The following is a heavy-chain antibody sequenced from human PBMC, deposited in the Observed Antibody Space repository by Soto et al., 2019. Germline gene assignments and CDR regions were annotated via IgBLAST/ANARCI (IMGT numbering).Heavy chain of an antibody. CDR2: ISAYNGNT. V-gene: IGHV1-18*01. CDR1: GYTFTSYG. D-gene: IGHD6-19*01. CDR3: ARCLLVAGLMSHAFDI. J-gene: IGHJ3*02. Sequence: ASVKCSCNTSGYTFTSYGISWVRQAPGQGLEWMGWISAYNGNTNYAQKLQGRVTMTTDTSTSTAYMELRSLRSDDTAVYYCARCLLVAGLMSHAFDIWGQGTMVTVSS.